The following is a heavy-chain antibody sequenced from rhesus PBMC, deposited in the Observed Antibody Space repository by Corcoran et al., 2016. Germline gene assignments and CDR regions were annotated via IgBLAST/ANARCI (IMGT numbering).Heavy chain of an antibody. Sequence: QVQLQESGPGVVKPSETLSLTCAVSGYSISSGYDWSWIRQPPGKGLEWIGYIYVSRGSTNYNPSLKNRVTISKDTSKNQFSLKLSSVTAADTAVYYCARDAGYSNYGFDYWGQGVLVTVSS. CDR1: GYSISSGYD. D-gene: IGHD4-23*01. J-gene: IGHJ4*01. CDR3: ARDAGYSNYGFDY. V-gene: IGHV4-76*01. CDR2: IYVSRGST.